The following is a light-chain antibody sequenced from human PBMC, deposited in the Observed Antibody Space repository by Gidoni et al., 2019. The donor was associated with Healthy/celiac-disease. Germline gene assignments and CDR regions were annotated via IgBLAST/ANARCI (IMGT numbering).Light chain of an antibody. Sequence: EIVMTQSPATLSVSPGERATLSCRASQSVSSNLAGYQQKPGQAPRLLIYGASTRATGIPARFSGSGSGTEFTLTISSLQSEDFAVYYCQQYNNWGFTFGPGTKVDIK. J-gene: IGKJ3*01. CDR1: QSVSSN. CDR3: QQYNNWGFT. CDR2: GAS. V-gene: IGKV3-15*01.